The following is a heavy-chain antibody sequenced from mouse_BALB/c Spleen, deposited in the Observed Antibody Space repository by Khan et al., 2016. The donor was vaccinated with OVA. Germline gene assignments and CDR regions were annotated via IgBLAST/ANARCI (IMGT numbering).Heavy chain of an antibody. CDR2: IWSGGST. Sequence: QVQLKQSGPGLVQPSQSLSITCTVSGFSLATYGVHGVSQSPGKGLEWLGVIWSGGSTDYNAAFISRLSISKDNSKSNVFVKVNSLQANDTAIYYCARNYDYDEGLAYWGQGTLVTVSA. J-gene: IGHJ3*01. V-gene: IGHV2-2*02. CDR3: ARNYDYDEGLAY. D-gene: IGHD2-4*01. CDR1: GFSLATYG.